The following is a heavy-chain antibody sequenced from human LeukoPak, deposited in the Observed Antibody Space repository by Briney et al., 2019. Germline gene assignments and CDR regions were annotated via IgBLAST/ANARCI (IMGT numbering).Heavy chain of an antibody. CDR3: ARLAAAGLYNWFDP. CDR2: IYYSGST. Sequence: SETLSLTCTVSGGSISSSSYYWGWIRQPPGKGLEWIGSIYYSGSTYYNPSLKSRVTISVDTSKNQFSLKLSSVTAADTAVYYCARLAAAGLYNWFDPWGQGTLVTVSS. D-gene: IGHD6-13*01. CDR1: GGSISSSSYY. J-gene: IGHJ5*02. V-gene: IGHV4-39*01.